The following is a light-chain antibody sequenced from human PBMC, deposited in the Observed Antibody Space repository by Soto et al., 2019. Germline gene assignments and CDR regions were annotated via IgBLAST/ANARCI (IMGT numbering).Light chain of an antibody. J-gene: IGKJ3*01. CDR1: QSVSSN. CDR3: QQYNTWPLT. CDR2: DAS. Sequence: ETVMTQSPATLSVSPGERPTLSCRASQSVSSNLAWYQQKPGQAPSLLISDASTRATGIPARFSGSGSGTDFTLTISSLQSEDFAVYYCQQYNTWPLTFGPGTKVDIK. V-gene: IGKV3-15*01.